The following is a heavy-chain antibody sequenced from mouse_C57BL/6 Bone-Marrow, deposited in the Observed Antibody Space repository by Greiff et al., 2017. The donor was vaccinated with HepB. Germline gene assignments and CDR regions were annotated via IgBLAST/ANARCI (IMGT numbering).Heavy chain of an antibody. Sequence: VQLQQSGAELVKPGASVKMSCKASGYTFTSYWITWVKQRPGQGLEWIGDIYPGSGSTNYNEKFKRKATLTVDTSSSTAYMQLSSLTSEDSAVYYCARECGYDFDYWGQGTTLTVSS. D-gene: IGHD2-2*01. V-gene: IGHV1-55*01. CDR2: IYPGSGST. CDR3: ARECGYDFDY. CDR1: GYTFTSYW. J-gene: IGHJ2*01.